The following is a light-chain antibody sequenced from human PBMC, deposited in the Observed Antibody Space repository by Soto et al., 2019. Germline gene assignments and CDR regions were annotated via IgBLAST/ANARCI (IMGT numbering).Light chain of an antibody. CDR1: ISDVGAYNY. J-gene: IGLJ3*02. Sequence: QSVLTQPRSVSGSPGQSVTISCTGTISDVGAYNYVSWYQQHPGKAPKLMIYDVRKRPSGVPDRFSASKSGSTASLTISGLQAEDEADYYCCSYAGSYVWVFGGGTKLTVL. CDR2: DVR. V-gene: IGLV2-11*01. CDR3: CSYAGSYVWV.